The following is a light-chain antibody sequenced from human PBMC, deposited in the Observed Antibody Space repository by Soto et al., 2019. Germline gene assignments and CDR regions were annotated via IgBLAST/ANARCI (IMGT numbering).Light chain of an antibody. J-gene: IGLJ3*02. CDR2: NNN. CDR1: SSNIGSNA. Sequence: QSVVTQPPSASGTPGQRVTISCSGRSSNIGSNAVNWYQQFPGMAPKVLIYNNNEGPSGVPDRFSGSKSGTSASLAISGLQSEDEADYYCATWDDGLNGWVFGGGTKLTVL. V-gene: IGLV1-44*01. CDR3: ATWDDGLNGWV.